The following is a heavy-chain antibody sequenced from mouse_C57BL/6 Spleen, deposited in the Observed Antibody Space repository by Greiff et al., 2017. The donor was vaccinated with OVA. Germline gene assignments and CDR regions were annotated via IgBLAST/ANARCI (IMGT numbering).Heavy chain of an antibody. V-gene: IGHV5-4*01. CDR3: ARDGITTVVAYWYFDV. J-gene: IGHJ1*03. Sequence: EVQRVESGGGLVKPGGSLKLSCAASGFTFSSYAMSWVRQTPEKRLEWVATISDGGSYTYYPDNVKGRFTISRDNAKNNLYLQMSHLKSEDTAMYYCARDGITTVVAYWYFDVWGTGTTVTVSS. D-gene: IGHD1-1*01. CDR1: GFTFSSYA. CDR2: ISDGGSYT.